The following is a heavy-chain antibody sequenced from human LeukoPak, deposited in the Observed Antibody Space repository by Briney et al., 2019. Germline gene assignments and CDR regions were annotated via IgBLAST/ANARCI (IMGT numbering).Heavy chain of an antibody. V-gene: IGHV3-66*02. J-gene: IGHJ4*02. Sequence: GGSLRLSCAASGFTVSNNYMSWVRQGPGKGLEWVSGVSGSGATTYYADSVKGRFTISRDNSKNTLYLQMNSLRAEDTAVYYCAREVIGFDYWGQGTLVTVSS. CDR2: SGSGATT. CDR3: AREVIGFDY. CDR1: GFTVSNNY.